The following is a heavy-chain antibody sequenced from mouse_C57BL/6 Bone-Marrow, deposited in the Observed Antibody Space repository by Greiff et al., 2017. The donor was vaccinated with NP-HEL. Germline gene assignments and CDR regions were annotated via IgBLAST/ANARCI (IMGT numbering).Heavy chain of an antibody. D-gene: IGHD1-1*01. J-gene: IGHJ2*01. Sequence: EVNLVESGGGLVKPGGSLKLSCAASGFTFSDYGMHWVRQAPEKGLEWVAYISSGSSTIYYADTVKGRFTISRDNAKTTLFLQMTSLRSEDTAMYYCASLSLDYWGQGTTLTVSS. CDR1: GFTFSDYG. CDR2: ISSGSSTI. CDR3: ASLSLDY. V-gene: IGHV5-17*01.